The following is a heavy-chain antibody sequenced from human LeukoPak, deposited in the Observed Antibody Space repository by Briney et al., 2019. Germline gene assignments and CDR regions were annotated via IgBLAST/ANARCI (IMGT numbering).Heavy chain of an antibody. V-gene: IGHV3-23*01. Sequence: GGSLRLSCAASGFTFSSSAMAWVRQAPGKGLEWVSLISGSGGSTYYADSVKGRFTISRDNSNNTLSLQMKSLRAEDTAVYYCAKGGYQYYFDYWGQGTLVTVSS. D-gene: IGHD5-12*01. CDR3: AKGGYQYYFDY. CDR2: ISGSGGST. CDR1: GFTFSSSA. J-gene: IGHJ4*02.